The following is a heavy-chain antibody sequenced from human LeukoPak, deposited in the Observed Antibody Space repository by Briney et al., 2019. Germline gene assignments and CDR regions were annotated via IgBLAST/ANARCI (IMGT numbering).Heavy chain of an antibody. CDR2: ISPSGST. D-gene: IGHD3-9*01. Sequence: SETLSLTCTVSGGSISSTNWWSWVRQPPGKGLEWIGQISPSGSTNYSPSLKSRVTISVDTSKNQFSLKLSSVAAADTAVYYCARRSSDILTGPRAFDIWGQGTMVTVSS. CDR3: ARRSSDILTGPRAFDI. CDR1: GGSISSTNW. V-gene: IGHV4-4*02. J-gene: IGHJ3*02.